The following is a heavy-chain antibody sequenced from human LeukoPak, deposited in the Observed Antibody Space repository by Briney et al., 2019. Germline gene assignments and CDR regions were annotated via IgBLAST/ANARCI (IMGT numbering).Heavy chain of an antibody. V-gene: IGHV3-30*03. Sequence: QTGGSLRLSCAASGFTFSSYGMHWVRQAPGKGLEWVAVISYDGSNKYYADSVKGRFTISRDNSKNTLYLQMNSLRAEDTAVYYCARVMTVTDAFDIWGQGTMVTVSS. D-gene: IGHD3-22*01. CDR1: GFTFSSYG. J-gene: IGHJ3*02. CDR3: ARVMTVTDAFDI. CDR2: ISYDGSNK.